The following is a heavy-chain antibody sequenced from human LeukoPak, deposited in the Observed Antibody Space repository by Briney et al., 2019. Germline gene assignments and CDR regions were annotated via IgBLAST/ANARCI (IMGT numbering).Heavy chain of an antibody. Sequence: GGSLRLSCAASGFTFTRYNVNWVRQAPGKGLEWVSSISSSSSYIYYADSVKGRFTISRDNAKNSLYLQMNTLSAEDTAVYYCARAYYYDSGGYSPFDYWGQGTLVTVSS. D-gene: IGHD3-22*01. CDR2: ISSSSSYI. CDR1: GFTFTRYN. CDR3: ARAYYYDSGGYSPFDY. V-gene: IGHV3-21*01. J-gene: IGHJ4*02.